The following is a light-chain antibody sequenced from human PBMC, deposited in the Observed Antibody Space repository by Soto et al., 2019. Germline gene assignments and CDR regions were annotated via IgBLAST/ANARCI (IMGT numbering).Light chain of an antibody. Sequence: EIVLTQSPGTPSLSPGERATLSCRASQSVSRNYLAWYQQKHGQAPRLLTYGASTRATGIPDRFSGSGSGTDFTLTISRLEPEDFAVYYCQQYGSSPPYTFGQGTKVDIK. V-gene: IGKV3-20*01. J-gene: IGKJ2*01. CDR1: QSVSRNY. CDR2: GAS. CDR3: QQYGSSPPYT.